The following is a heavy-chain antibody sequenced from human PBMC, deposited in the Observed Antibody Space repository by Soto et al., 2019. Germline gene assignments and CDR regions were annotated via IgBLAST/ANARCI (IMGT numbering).Heavy chain of an antibody. Sequence: IRQPPGKGLEWIGSIYYSGSTYYNPSLKSRVTMSVDTSKNQFSLKLRSVTAADTSVYYCARLGGSWPYDYWGQGTLVTVSS. J-gene: IGHJ4*02. CDR3: ARLGGSWPYDY. V-gene: IGHV4-39*01. D-gene: IGHD2-15*01. CDR2: IYYSGST.